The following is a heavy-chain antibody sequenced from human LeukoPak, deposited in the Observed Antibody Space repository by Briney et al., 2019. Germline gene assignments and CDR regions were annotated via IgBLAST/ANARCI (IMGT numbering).Heavy chain of an antibody. V-gene: IGHV1-2*02. J-gene: IGHJ6*03. D-gene: IGHD2-2*01. CDR2: INPNSGGT. CDR3: AGRRYCSSTSCYRDYYYMDV. CDR1: GYTFTGYY. Sequence: GASVKVSCXASGYTFTGYYMHWVRQAPGQGLEWMGWINPNSGGTNYAQKFQGRVTMTRDTSISTAYMELSRPRSDDTAVYYCAGRRYCSSTSCYRDYYYMDVWGKGTTVTVSS.